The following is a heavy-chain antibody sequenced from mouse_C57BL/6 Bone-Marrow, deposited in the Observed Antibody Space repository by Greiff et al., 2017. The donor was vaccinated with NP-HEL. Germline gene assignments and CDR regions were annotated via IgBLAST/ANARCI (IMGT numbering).Heavy chain of an antibody. CDR1: GYAFTNYL. CDR2: INPGSGGT. D-gene: IGHD3-2*02. V-gene: IGHV1-54*01. J-gene: IGHJ3*01. CDR3: ARSEASFAY. Sequence: QVQLKESGAELVRPGTSVKVSCKASGYAFTNYLIEWVKQRPGQGLEWIGVINPGSGGTNYNEKFKGKATLTADKSSSTAYMQLSSLTSEDSAVYFCARSEASFAYWGQGTLVTVSA.